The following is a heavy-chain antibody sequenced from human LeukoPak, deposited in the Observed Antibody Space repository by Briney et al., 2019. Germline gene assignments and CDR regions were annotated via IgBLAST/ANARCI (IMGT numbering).Heavy chain of an antibody. CDR2: ISSSSTYI. CDR3: ARYDCSRTSCTAPDYYYYYMDV. CDR1: GFTFSSYS. Sequence: GGSLRLSCAASGFTFSSYSMTWVRQAPGKGLEWVSSISSSSTYIYYADSVKGRFTISRDNAKNSLYVQMNSLRAEDTAVYYCARYDCSRTSCTAPDYYYYYMDVWGKGTTVTVSS. J-gene: IGHJ6*03. V-gene: IGHV3-21*01. D-gene: IGHD2-2*01.